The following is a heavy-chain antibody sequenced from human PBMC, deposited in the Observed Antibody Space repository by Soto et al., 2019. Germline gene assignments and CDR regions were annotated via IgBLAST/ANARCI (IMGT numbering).Heavy chain of an antibody. V-gene: IGHV1-69*13. J-gene: IGHJ4*02. D-gene: IGHD6-13*01. CDR2: IIPIFGTA. Sequence: ASVKVSCKASGGTFSSYAISWVRQAPGQGLEWMGGIIPIFGTANYAQKFQGRVTITADESTSTAYMELSSLRSEDTAVYYCARGAGYSSSWAKDYFGYWGQGTLVTVSS. CDR1: GGTFSSYA. CDR3: ARGAGYSSSWAKDYFGY.